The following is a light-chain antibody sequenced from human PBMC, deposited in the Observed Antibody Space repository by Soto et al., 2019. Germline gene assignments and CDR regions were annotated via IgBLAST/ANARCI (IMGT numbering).Light chain of an antibody. V-gene: IGLV2-11*01. CDR2: DVS. Sequence: QSVLTQPRSVSGSPGQSVTISCTGTSSDVGGYNYVSWYQQHPGKAPKLMIYDVSKRPSGVPDRFSGSKSGNTASLTISGLQAEDEADYYCCSYAGSYTKVFGGGTKLTVL. CDR1: SSDVGGYNY. J-gene: IGLJ3*02. CDR3: CSYAGSYTKV.